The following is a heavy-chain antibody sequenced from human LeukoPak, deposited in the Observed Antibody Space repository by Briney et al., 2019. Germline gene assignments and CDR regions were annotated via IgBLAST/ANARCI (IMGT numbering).Heavy chain of an antibody. Sequence: SSETLSLTCTVSGGSISSYYWSWIRQPPGKGLEWIGYIYYSGSTNYNPSLKSRVTISVDTSKNQFSLKLSSVTAADTAVYYCARGLRGLLPVDLWGRGTLVTVSS. J-gene: IGHJ2*01. V-gene: IGHV4-59*12. CDR3: ARGLRGLLPVDL. CDR1: GGSISSYY. D-gene: IGHD3-22*01. CDR2: IYYSGST.